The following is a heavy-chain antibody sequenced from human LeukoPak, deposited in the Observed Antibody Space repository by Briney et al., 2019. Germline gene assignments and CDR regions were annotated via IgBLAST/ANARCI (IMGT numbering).Heavy chain of an antibody. Sequence: ASVKVSCKASGGTFSSYAISLVRQAPGQGLEWMGRIIPIFGTANYAQKFQGRVTITTDESTSTAYMELSSLRSEDTAVYYCARANKIVGAFFDYWGQGTLVTVSS. CDR3: ARANKIVGAFFDY. CDR2: IIPIFGTA. CDR1: GGTFSSYA. D-gene: IGHD1-26*01. J-gene: IGHJ4*02. V-gene: IGHV1-69*05.